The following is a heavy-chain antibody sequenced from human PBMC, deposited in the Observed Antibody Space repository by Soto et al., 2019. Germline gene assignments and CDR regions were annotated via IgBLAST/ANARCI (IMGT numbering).Heavy chain of an antibody. Sequence: GGSLRLSGAAPVLTLSSNYMSWARQGPGKGLEWVSVIYSGGSTYYADFVKGRFTISRDKNTLYLQMNSLRVEDTAVYYCARDRLLVKRAGYYYYHYGMDVWGQGTTVTVSS. D-gene: IGHD2-15*01. CDR2: IYSGGST. J-gene: IGHJ6*02. CDR1: VLTLSSNY. CDR3: ARDRLLVKRAGYYYYHYGMDV. V-gene: IGHV3-53*01.